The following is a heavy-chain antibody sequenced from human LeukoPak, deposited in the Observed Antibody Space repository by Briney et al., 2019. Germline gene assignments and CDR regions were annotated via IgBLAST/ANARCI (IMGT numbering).Heavy chain of an antibody. CDR2: IYYSGST. J-gene: IGHJ4*02. V-gene: IGHV4-39*07. CDR1: GGSISSSNYY. Sequence: SETLSLTCTVSGGSISSSNYYWGWIRQPPGKGLEWIGSIYYSGSTYYNPSLKSRVTISVDTSKNQFSLKLSSVTAADTAVYYCARGRASLFDYWGQGTLVTVSS. CDR3: ARGRASLFDY.